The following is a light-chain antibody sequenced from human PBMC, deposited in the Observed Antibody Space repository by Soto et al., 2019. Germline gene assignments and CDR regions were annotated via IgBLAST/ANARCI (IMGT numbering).Light chain of an antibody. CDR3: QEHSHWPPWT. Sequence: EVVLTQSPATLSLSPGERATLSCRASENVRTFVDWYQQKPGQAPRLLTYGASNRATGIPARFGGSGSGTDFTLTIRNLEPEDLAGYYRQEHSHWPPWTFGQGTRVE. J-gene: IGKJ1*01. CDR1: ENVRTF. V-gene: IGKV3-11*01. CDR2: GAS.